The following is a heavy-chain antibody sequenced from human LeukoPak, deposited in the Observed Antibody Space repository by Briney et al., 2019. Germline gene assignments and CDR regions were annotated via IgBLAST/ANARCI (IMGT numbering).Heavy chain of an antibody. CDR1: GFIFSTYE. J-gene: IGHJ6*04. Sequence: GGSLRLSCAASGFIFSTYEMNWVRQAPGKGLEWVSYISSSGSTIYYADSVKGRFTISRDNAKNSLYLQMNSLRAEDTAVYYCAELGITMIGGVWGKGTTVTISS. V-gene: IGHV3-48*03. CDR2: ISSSGSTI. D-gene: IGHD3-10*02. CDR3: AELGITMIGGV.